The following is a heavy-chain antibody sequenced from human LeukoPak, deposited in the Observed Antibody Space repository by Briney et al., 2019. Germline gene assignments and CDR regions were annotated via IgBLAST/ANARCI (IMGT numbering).Heavy chain of an antibody. CDR3: VREAYDDFWSGSWRYYYYMDV. V-gene: IGHV3-7*01. Sequence: GGSLRLSCAASGFTFSTYWMSWVRQAPGKGLEWVANIKKDGSEKFYVDSVKGRFTISRDNAKNSLYLQMSSLRAEDTAVYYCVREAYDDFWSGSWRYYYYMDVWGKGITVTVSS. J-gene: IGHJ6*03. CDR2: IKKDGSEK. CDR1: GFTFSTYW. D-gene: IGHD3-3*01.